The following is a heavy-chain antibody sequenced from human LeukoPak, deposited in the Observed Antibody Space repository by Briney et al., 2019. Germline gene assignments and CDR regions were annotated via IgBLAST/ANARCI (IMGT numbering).Heavy chain of an antibody. CDR2: ISYDGSNK. CDR3: ARVLSSGWYDYYFDY. CDR1: GFTFSSYA. J-gene: IGHJ4*02. D-gene: IGHD6-19*01. V-gene: IGHV3-30-3*01. Sequence: GGSLRLSCAASGFTFSSYAMHWVRQAPGKGLEWVTLISYDGSNKYYADSVKGRFTISRDNSKNTLYLQINSLRAEDTAVYYCARVLSSGWYDYYFDYWGQGTLVTVSS.